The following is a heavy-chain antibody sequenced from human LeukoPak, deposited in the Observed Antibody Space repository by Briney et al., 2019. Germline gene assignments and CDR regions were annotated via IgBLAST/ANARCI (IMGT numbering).Heavy chain of an antibody. J-gene: IGHJ4*02. CDR3: ASNMGSSSPLFDY. Sequence: GGSLRLSCAASGFTFSSYAMHWVRQAPGKGLEWVAVISYDGSNKYYADSVKGRFTISRDNSKNTLYLQMNSLRAEDTAVYYCASNMGSSSPLFDYWGQGTLVTVSS. CDR2: ISYDGSNK. D-gene: IGHD6-13*01. V-gene: IGHV3-30-3*01. CDR1: GFTFSSYA.